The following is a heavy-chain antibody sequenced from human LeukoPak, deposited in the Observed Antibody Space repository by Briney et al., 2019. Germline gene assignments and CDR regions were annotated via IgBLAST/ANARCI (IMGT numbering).Heavy chain of an antibody. Sequence: SETLSLTCTLSLASPTNNFSTSIWQPPGKGLEWIGYIYSSGSANYNPSLESRVIMSGDTSKNQISLNLTSVTAADTAVYFCAIHRDYYDTWGHGTLVTVSS. CDR3: AIHRDYYDT. CDR1: LASPTNNF. J-gene: IGHJ4*01. D-gene: IGHD3-22*01. CDR2: IYSSGSA. V-gene: IGHV4-59*08.